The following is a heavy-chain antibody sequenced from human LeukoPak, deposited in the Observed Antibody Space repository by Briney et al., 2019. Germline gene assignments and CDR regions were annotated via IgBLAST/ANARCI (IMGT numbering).Heavy chain of an antibody. Sequence: PGRSLRLSCAAFGFTFDDYAMHWVRQAPGKGLEWVSGISWNSGSIGYADSVKGRFTISRDNAKNSLYLQMNSLRAEDTALYYCAKAPYFFDSSGLWYFDYWGRGTLVTVSS. CDR1: GFTFDDYA. J-gene: IGHJ4*02. CDR3: AKAPYFFDSSGLWYFDY. V-gene: IGHV3-9*01. CDR2: ISWNSGSI. D-gene: IGHD3-22*01.